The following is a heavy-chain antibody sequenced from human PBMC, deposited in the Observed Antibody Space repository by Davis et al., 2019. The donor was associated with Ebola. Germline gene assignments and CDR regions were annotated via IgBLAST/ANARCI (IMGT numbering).Heavy chain of an antibody. J-gene: IGHJ4*02. CDR3: ARQEALYGSIDN. CDR1: GYSFTSYW. V-gene: IGHV5-51*01. D-gene: IGHD6-13*01. CDR2: IYSGDSDT. Sequence: GESPKISCKGSGYSFTSYWIAWVRQMPGKGLEWMGIIYSGDSDTRYRPSFEGQVTISVDRSINTAYLQWSSLKASDSAMYYCARQEALYGSIDNWGQGTLVTVSS.